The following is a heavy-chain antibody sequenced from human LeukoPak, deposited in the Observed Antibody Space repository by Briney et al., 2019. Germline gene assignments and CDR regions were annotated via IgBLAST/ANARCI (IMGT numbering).Heavy chain of an antibody. J-gene: IGHJ4*02. CDR2: IYHSGST. CDR3: ARVDYYGSGFFDY. Sequence: GSLRLSCTASGFTFSNYAMSWVRQPPGKGLEWIGSIYHSGSTYYNPSLKSRVTISVDTSKNQFSLKLSSVTAADTAVYYCARVDYYGSGFFDYWGQGTLVTVSS. D-gene: IGHD3-10*01. CDR1: GFTFSNYA. V-gene: IGHV4-38-2*02.